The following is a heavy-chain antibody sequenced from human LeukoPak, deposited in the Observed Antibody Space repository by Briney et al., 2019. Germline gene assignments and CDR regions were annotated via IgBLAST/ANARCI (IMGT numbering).Heavy chain of an antibody. Sequence: HPGRSLRLSCAASGFTFSSYGMHWVRQAPGKGLEWVAVISYDGSNKYYADSVKGRFTISRDNSKNTLYLQMNSLRAEDTAVYYCANLVPAPYYYYYMDVWGKGTTVTVSS. J-gene: IGHJ6*03. CDR3: ANLVPAPYYYYYMDV. D-gene: IGHD2-2*01. CDR1: GFTFSSYG. V-gene: IGHV3-30*18. CDR2: ISYDGSNK.